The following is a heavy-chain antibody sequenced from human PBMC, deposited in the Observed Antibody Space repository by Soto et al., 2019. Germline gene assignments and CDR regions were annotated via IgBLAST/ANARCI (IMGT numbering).Heavy chain of an antibody. V-gene: IGHV2-5*02. J-gene: IGHJ5*02. D-gene: IGHD4-17*01. CDR2: IYWDDDK. CDR3: AHRRNTVTKLTGWFDP. CDR1: GFSLSTSGVG. Sequence: QITLKESGPTLVKPTQTLTLTCTFSGFSLSTSGVGVGWIRQPPGKALEWLALIYWDDDKRYSPSLKSRLTITKDTSKNQVVPTMTNMDPVDTATYYCAHRRNTVTKLTGWFDPWGQGTLVTVSS.